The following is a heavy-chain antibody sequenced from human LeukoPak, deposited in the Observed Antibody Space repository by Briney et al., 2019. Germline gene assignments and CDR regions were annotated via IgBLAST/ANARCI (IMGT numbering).Heavy chain of an antibody. CDR1: GDSISSGGYY. Sequence: PSETLSLTCTVSGDSISSGGYYWSWIRQHPGKGLEWIGYINYSGSTYYNPSLKSRVTISVDTSKNQFSLKLSSVTAADTAVYYCARRVQYCSGGSCYPGTCDYWGQGTLVTVSS. J-gene: IGHJ4*02. CDR2: INYSGST. V-gene: IGHV4-31*03. CDR3: ARRVQYCSGGSCYPGTCDY. D-gene: IGHD2-15*01.